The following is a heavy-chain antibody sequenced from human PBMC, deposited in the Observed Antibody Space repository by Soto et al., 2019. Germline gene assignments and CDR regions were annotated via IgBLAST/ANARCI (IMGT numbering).Heavy chain of an antibody. CDR1: GFTFSSYW. J-gene: IGHJ6*01. D-gene: IGHD4-17*01. V-gene: IGHV3-74*01. Sequence: GGSLRRSCAASGFTFSSYWMHWVSQAPGTGLVWISRINSDGSSTHYADSVKGRFTISRYNAKSPLYLQMNSLRAEDTAVYYCASIMSTVTDYYYYGMDGRGKGPTLTVAS. CDR3: ASIMSTVTDYYYYGMDG. CDR2: INSDGSST.